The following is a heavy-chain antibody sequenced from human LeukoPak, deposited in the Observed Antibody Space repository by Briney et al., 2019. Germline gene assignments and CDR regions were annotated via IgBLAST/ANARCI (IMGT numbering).Heavy chain of an antibody. J-gene: IGHJ4*02. CDR1: GFTFSSYG. CDR2: INSDGSNT. CDR3: ARDGLAAITFDY. D-gene: IGHD5-24*01. Sequence: GGSLRLSCVASGFTFSSYGMHWVRQAPGKGLEWVAHINSDGSNTTYADSVKGRFTISRDNAKNTLYLQMNSLSAEDTAVYYCARDGLAAITFDYWGQGILVTVSS. V-gene: IGHV3-74*01.